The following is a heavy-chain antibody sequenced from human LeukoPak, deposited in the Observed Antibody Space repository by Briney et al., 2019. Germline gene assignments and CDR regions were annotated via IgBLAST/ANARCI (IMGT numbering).Heavy chain of an antibody. J-gene: IGHJ5*02. CDR3: ATDGAGFDT. CDR1: GFTFSDYY. Sequence: SGGPLRLSCAASGFTFSDYYMSWIRQAPGKGLEWLSYINIGGTNTHYADSVKGRFTISRDNAKKSLYLEMNNLRAEDTAVYYCATDGAGFDTWGQGVLVTVSS. V-gene: IGHV3-11*01. CDR2: INIGGTNT.